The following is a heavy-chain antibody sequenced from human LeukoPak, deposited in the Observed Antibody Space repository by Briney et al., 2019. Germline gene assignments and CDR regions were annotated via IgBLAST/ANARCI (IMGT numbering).Heavy chain of an antibody. CDR2: IYYSGST. D-gene: IGHD4-11*01. CDR3: ARETRYSKVLGWFDP. J-gene: IGHJ5*02. Sequence: SETLSLTCTVSGGSISSHYWSWIRQPPGKGLEWIGYIYYSGSTNYNPSLKSRVTISVDTSKNQFSLKLSSVTAADTAVYYCARETRYSKVLGWFDPWGQGTLVTVSS. CDR1: GGSISSHY. V-gene: IGHV4-59*11.